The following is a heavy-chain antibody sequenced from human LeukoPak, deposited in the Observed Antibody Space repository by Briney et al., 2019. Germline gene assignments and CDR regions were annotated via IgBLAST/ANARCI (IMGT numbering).Heavy chain of an antibody. Sequence: SETLSLTCTVSGDSVSNGNYYWSWLRQPPGKALEWIGYIYYTGKTYYNPSLEGRVTILVDTSRNHFSVKLSSVTAADTAVYYCARSQNYYGSGDYWSHGTLVTVSS. CDR3: ARSQNYYGSGDY. J-gene: IGHJ4*01. CDR2: IYYTGKT. V-gene: IGHV4-61*03. CDR1: GDSVSNGNYY. D-gene: IGHD3-10*01.